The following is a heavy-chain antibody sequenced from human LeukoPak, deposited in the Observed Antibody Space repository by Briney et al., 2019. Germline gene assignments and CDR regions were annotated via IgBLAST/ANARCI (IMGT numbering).Heavy chain of an antibody. D-gene: IGHD4-23*01. CDR1: GYTFTGYY. CDR3: ARGLGYGGKGKDY. Sequence: GASVKVSRKASGYTFTGYYMHWVRQAPGQGLEWMGWINPNSGGTNYAQQFQGRVTMTRDTSISTAYMELSRLRSDDTAVYYCARGLGYGGKGKDYWGQGTLVTVSS. CDR2: INPNSGGT. J-gene: IGHJ4*02. V-gene: IGHV1-2*02.